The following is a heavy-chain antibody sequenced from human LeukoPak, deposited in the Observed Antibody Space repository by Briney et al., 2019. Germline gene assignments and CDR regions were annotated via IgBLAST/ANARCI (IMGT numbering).Heavy chain of an antibody. CDR2: ISNGGDI. Sequence: GGSLRLSCAAPGFTFSDYHMAWIRQAPGKGLQWVSYISNGGDIYYADSVKGRFTIFRDNAKNSLYLQMNSLRAEDTALYYCAKDIEAAGLFFDYWGQGTLVTVSS. D-gene: IGHD6-13*01. J-gene: IGHJ4*02. CDR3: AKDIEAAGLFFDY. V-gene: IGHV3-11*04. CDR1: GFTFSDYH.